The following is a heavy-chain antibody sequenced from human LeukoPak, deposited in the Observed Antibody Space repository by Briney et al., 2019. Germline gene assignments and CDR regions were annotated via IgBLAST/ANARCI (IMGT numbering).Heavy chain of an antibody. CDR3: ARASVGATLGYYYYYMDV. CDR2: IIPIFGTA. CDR1: GGTFSSYA. V-gene: IGHV1-69*13. D-gene: IGHD1-26*01. J-gene: IGHJ6*03. Sequence: ASVKVSCKASGGTFSSYAISWVRQAPGQGLEWMGGIIPIFGTANYAQKFQGRVTITADESTSTAYMELSSLRSEDTAVYYCARASVGATLGYYYYYMDVWGKGTTVTISS.